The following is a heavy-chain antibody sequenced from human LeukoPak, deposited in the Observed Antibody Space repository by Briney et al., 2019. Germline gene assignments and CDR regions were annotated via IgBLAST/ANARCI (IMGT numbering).Heavy chain of an antibody. Sequence: SETLSLTCTVSGGSISTTGYFWAWIRQPPGKGLQWIASIYYSGSTYYNSSLKSRVTISVDTSKNQFSLKLSSMTAADTAVYYCASDKGYSNNYFDYWGQGTLVTVSS. CDR2: IYYSGST. CDR3: ASDKGYSNNYFDY. CDR1: GGSISTTGYF. J-gene: IGHJ4*02. D-gene: IGHD6-13*01. V-gene: IGHV4-39*02.